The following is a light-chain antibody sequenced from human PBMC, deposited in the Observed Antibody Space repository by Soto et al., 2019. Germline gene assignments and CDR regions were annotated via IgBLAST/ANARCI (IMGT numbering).Light chain of an antibody. CDR3: QQSSFTGYT. CDR2: AAS. V-gene: IGKV1-39*01. J-gene: IGKJ2*01. Sequence: DIQMTQSPSSLSASVGDRVTITCRASQNIRTSLNWYQQRPGKAPQLLIYAASSLQSGVSSRFSGSGSGTNFTLTVISLQPEDFAIDDCQQSSFTGYTFGQGTKLDMK. CDR1: QNIRTS.